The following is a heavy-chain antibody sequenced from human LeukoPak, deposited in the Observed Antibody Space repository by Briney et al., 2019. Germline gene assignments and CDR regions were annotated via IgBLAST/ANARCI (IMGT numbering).Heavy chain of an antibody. CDR3: AELGITMIGGV. Sequence: GGSLRLSCAASGFTFGSYWMHWVRQAPGKGLEWVANIKEDGSDKYYVDSVKGRFTISRDNAKSSLYLQMNSLRAEDTAVYYCAELGITMIGGVWGKGTTVTISS. CDR2: IKEDGSDK. D-gene: IGHD3-10*02. CDR1: GFTFGSYW. J-gene: IGHJ6*04. V-gene: IGHV3-7*01.